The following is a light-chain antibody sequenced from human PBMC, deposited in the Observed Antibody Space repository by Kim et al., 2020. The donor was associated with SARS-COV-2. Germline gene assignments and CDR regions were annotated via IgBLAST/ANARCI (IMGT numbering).Light chain of an antibody. V-gene: IGLV2-14*04. CDR3: SSYTSSSTWV. J-gene: IGLJ3*02. CDR1: SSDVGGYSY. Sequence: GQSITISGTGTSSDVGGYSYVSWYQQHPGKTPKLMIYDVSKRPSGVSNRFSGSKSGNTASLTISGLQAEDESDYYGSSYTSSSTWVFGGGTKLTVL. CDR2: DVS.